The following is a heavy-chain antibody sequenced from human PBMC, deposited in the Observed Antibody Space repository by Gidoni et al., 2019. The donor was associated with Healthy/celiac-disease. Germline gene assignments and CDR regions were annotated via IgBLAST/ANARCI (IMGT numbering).Heavy chain of an antibody. CDR1: GFTFSSYA. CDR2: ISGSGGST. Sequence: EVQLLESGGGLVQPGGSLRLSCAASGFTFSSYAMSWVRQAPGKGLEWVSAISGSGGSTYYADSVKGRFTISRDNSKNTLYLQMNSLRAEDTAVYYCAKAPMGDFWSGSSSFDYWGQGTLVTVSS. D-gene: IGHD3-3*01. CDR3: AKAPMGDFWSGSSSFDY. J-gene: IGHJ4*02. V-gene: IGHV3-23*01.